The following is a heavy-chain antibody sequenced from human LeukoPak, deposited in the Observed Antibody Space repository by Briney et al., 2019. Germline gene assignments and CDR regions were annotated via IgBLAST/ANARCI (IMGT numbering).Heavy chain of an antibody. CDR3: ARDGFYGSGSYSKAWFDP. Sequence: ASVKVSCKASGGTFSSYAISWVRQAPGQGLEWMGGIIPIFGTANYAQKFQGRVTITADESTSTAYVELSSLRSEDTAVYYCARDGFYGSGSYSKAWFDPWGQGTLVTVSS. V-gene: IGHV1-69*13. J-gene: IGHJ5*02. D-gene: IGHD3-10*01. CDR2: IIPIFGTA. CDR1: GGTFSSYA.